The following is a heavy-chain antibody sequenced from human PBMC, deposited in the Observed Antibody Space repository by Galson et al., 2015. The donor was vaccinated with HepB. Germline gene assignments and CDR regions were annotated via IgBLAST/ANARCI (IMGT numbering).Heavy chain of an antibody. CDR1: GGTISSYA. J-gene: IGHJ4*02. CDR2: IIPMFATS. CDR3: ASPGRSTFGELLYI. D-gene: IGHD3-10*01. Sequence: SVKVSCKASGGTISSYAISWVRQAPGQGLEWMGGIIPMFATSKYAQRFQGRVTITADKSTSIAYMELSSLRSDDTAVYYCASPGRSTFGELLYIWGQGTLVTVSS. V-gene: IGHV1-69*06.